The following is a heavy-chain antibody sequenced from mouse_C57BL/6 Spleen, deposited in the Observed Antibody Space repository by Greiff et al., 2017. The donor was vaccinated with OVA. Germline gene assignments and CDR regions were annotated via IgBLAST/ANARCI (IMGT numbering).Heavy chain of an antibody. CDR3: AREELTGKGYYAMDY. Sequence: VQLQQPGAELVKPGASVKLSCKASGYTFTSYWMHWVKQRPGQGLEWIGMIHPNSGSTNYNEKFKSKATLTVDKSSSTAYMQLSSLTSEDSAVYYCAREELTGKGYYAMDYWGQGTSVTVSS. J-gene: IGHJ4*01. CDR1: GYTFTSYW. V-gene: IGHV1-64*01. CDR2: IHPNSGST. D-gene: IGHD4-1*01.